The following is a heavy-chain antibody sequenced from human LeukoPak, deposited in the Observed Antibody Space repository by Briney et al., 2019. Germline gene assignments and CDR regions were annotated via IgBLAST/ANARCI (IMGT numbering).Heavy chain of an antibody. D-gene: IGHD3/OR15-3a*01. CDR3: ARQTGSGLFILP. CDR2: IYHSGST. CDR1: DFSISSGYY. Sequence: SETLSLTCSVSDFSISSGYYWAWIRQPPGKGLEWFGSIYHSGSTYYNPSLQSRVTISVDTSKNQFSLRLTSVTAADTAVYYCARQTGSGLFILPGGQGTLVTVSS. V-gene: IGHV4-38-2*01. J-gene: IGHJ4*02.